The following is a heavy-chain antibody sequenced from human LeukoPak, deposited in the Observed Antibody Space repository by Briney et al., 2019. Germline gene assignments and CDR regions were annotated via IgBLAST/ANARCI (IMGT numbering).Heavy chain of an antibody. CDR3: ARQFGELSNFDY. CDR1: GGSISSSC. V-gene: IGHV4-59*08. CDR2: ICDSGSI. Sequence: SETPSLTCTVSGGSISSSCWSWIRQSPGMALEWIGNICDSGSIKDNPSLKSRVTISVDTSKKQVSLKLTSVTAADTAVYYCARQFGELSNFDYWGQGTLVTVSS. D-gene: IGHD3-10*01. J-gene: IGHJ4*02.